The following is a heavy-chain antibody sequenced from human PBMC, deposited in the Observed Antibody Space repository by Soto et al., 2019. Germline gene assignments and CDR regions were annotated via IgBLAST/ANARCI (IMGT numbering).Heavy chain of an antibody. CDR2: ISDTGRTI. CDR3: AGFKEGKIVGLRWLDP. Sequence: GGSLRLSCVGSGVDFRGSYMNWIRQAPGKGLEWISYISDTGRTIHYADSVKGRFVISRDNSRDSLYLQMNDLRADDTATYYCAGFKEGKIVGLRWLDPWGQGTRVTVSS. CDR1: GVDFRGSY. V-gene: IGHV3-11*01. J-gene: IGHJ5*02. D-gene: IGHD3-16*02.